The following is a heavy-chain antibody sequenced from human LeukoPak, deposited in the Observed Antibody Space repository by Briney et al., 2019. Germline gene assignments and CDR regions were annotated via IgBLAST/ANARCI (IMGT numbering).Heavy chain of an antibody. J-gene: IGHJ4*02. D-gene: IGHD3-10*01. Sequence: GGSLRLSCAASGFTFSSHNMNWVRQAPMKGLEWVSSIGTDGSYIYYADSVQGRFTISRDNAKNSLYLQMNSLTAEDTAVYYCAGARFGELLYVYWGQGTLVTVSS. V-gene: IGHV3-21*01. CDR3: AGARFGELLYVY. CDR1: GFTFSSHN. CDR2: IGTDGSYI.